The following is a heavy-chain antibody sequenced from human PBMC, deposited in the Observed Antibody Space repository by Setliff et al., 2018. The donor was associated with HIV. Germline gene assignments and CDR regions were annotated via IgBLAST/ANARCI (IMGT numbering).Heavy chain of an antibody. CDR2: INPSGGST. V-gene: IGHV1-46*01. J-gene: IGHJ6*03. CDR1: GYTFTRYY. D-gene: IGHD5-12*01. CDR3: ARAGVGGYSGYDRDYYYYMDV. Sequence: ASVKVSCKASGYTFTRYYMHWVRQAPGQGLEWMGIINPSGGSTSYAQKFQGRVTMTRDTSTSTVYMELSSLRSEDTAVYYCARAGVGGYSGYDRDYYYYMDVWGKGTTVTVSS.